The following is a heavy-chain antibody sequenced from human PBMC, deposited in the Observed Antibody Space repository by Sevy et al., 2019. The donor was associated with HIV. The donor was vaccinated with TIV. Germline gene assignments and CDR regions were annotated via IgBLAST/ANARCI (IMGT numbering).Heavy chain of an antibody. D-gene: IGHD4-17*01. CDR1: GGTFSSYA. CDR2: IIPIFGTA. CDR3: ARAPFRRTRALGRFDP. V-gene: IGHV1-69*13. J-gene: IGHJ5*02. Sequence: ASVKVSCKASGGTFSSYAISWVRQAPGQGLEWMGGIIPIFGTANYAQMFQGRVTITADESTSTAYMELSSLRSEDTAVYYCARAPFRRTRALGRFDPWGQGTLVTVSS.